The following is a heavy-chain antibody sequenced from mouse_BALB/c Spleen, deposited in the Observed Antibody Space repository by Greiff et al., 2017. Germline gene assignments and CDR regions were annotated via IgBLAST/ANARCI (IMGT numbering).Heavy chain of an antibody. D-gene: IGHD1-1*01. J-gene: IGHJ2*01. CDR3: ASDEGHYYGSSFDY. CDR2: IWGDGST. CDR1: GFSLTGYG. Sequence: VQLVESGPGLVAPSQSLSITCTVSGFSLTGYGVHWVRQPPGKGLEWLGMIWGDGSTDYNSAIKSRLSISKDNSKSQVFLKMNSLQTDDTARYYGASDEGHYYGSSFDYWGQGTTLTVSS. V-gene: IGHV2-6-7*01.